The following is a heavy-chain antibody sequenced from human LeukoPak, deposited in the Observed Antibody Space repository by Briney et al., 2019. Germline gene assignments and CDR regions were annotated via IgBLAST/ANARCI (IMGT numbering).Heavy chain of an antibody. CDR1: GFTISNDW. CDR3: AGRWSFDY. CDR2: ISSDGTTT. V-gene: IGHV3-74*01. Sequence: GGSLRLFCEVSGFTISNDWMHWVRHAPGKGLVWVSRISSDGTTTNYADSVKGRFTISRDNAKNTLYLQMDSLRVEDTAVYYCAGRWSFDYWGQGALVTVSS. J-gene: IGHJ4*02. D-gene: IGHD2-15*01.